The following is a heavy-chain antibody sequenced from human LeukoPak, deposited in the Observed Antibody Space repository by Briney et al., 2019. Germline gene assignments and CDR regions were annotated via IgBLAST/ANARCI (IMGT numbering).Heavy chain of an antibody. CDR2: IYTSGSP. Sequence: SETLSLTCTVSGGSISSCSYYWSWIRQPAGKGLEWLGRIYTSGSPNYNPSLNSRVTISVDTSKNQFSLKLSSVTAADTAVYYCARGRADSYVDYWGQGTLVTVSS. CDR1: GGSISSCSYY. CDR3: ARGRADSYVDY. V-gene: IGHV4-61*02. J-gene: IGHJ4*02. D-gene: IGHD5-18*01.